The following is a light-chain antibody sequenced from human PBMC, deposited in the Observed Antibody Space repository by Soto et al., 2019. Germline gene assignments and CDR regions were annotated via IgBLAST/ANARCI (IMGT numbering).Light chain of an antibody. CDR3: QQYYNTPWT. Sequence: DIVMTQSPDSLAVSLGARATINCKSSQRVLYVSNSKNYLRWYQQKPGQPPKLLIYWASTRESGVPDRFSGSGSGTDFTLTISSLQAEDVAVYYCQQYYNTPWTFGQGTKVDIK. CDR1: QRVLYVSNSKNY. V-gene: IGKV4-1*01. CDR2: WAS. J-gene: IGKJ1*01.